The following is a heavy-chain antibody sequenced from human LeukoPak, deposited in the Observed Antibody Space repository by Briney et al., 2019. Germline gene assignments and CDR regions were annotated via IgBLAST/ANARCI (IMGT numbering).Heavy chain of an antibody. CDR3: ARGAAYYDFWSGYPHSGYDPQSPFDY. J-gene: IGHJ4*02. V-gene: IGHV1-18*01. D-gene: IGHD3-3*01. Sequence: ASVKVSCKASGYTFTSYGISWVRQAPGQGLEGMGWISAYNGNKNYAQKLQGRVTMTTDTSTSTAYMELRSLRSDDTAVYYCARGAAYYDFWSGYPHSGYDPQSPFDYWGQGTLVTVSS. CDR1: GYTFTSYG. CDR2: ISAYNGNK.